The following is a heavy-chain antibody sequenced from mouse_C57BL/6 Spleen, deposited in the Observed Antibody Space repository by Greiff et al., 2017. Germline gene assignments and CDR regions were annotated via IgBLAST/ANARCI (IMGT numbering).Heavy chain of an antibody. CDR2: IYPGSGST. D-gene: IGHD1-1*01. Sequence: QVQLQQPGAELVKPGASVKMSCKASGYTFTSYWITWVKQRPGQGLAWIGDIYPGSGSTNYNEKFKSKATLTVDTSSSTAYMQLSSLTSEDSAVYYCARSITTVVAFDYWGQGTTLTVSS. CDR1: GYTFTSYW. V-gene: IGHV1-55*01. CDR3: ARSITTVVAFDY. J-gene: IGHJ2*01.